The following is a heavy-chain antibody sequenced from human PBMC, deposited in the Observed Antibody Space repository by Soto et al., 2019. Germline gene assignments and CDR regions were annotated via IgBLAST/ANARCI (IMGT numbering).Heavy chain of an antibody. CDR1: GGTFSSYT. CDR2: IIPILGIA. CDR3: ARTVAGGYWFDP. Sequence: QVQLVQSGAEVKKPGSSVKVSCKASGGTFSSYTISWVRQAPGQGLEWMGRIIPILGIANYAQKFQGRVTITADKSTSTAYVELSSLRSEDTTVYYCARTVAGGYWFDPWGQGTLVTVSS. V-gene: IGHV1-69*02. D-gene: IGHD6-19*01. J-gene: IGHJ5*02.